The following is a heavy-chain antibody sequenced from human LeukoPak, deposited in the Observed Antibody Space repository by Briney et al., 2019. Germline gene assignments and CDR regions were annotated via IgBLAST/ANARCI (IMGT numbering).Heavy chain of an antibody. CDR1: GGSISSYY. J-gene: IGHJ4*02. CDR2: IYYSGST. CDR3: ARDYTGYELPVY. Sequence: SETLSLTCTVSGGSISSYYWCWIRQPPGKGLEWIGYIYYSGSTNYNPSLKSRVTISVDTSKNQFSLKLSSVTAADTAVYYCARDYTGYELPVYWGQRTLVTVSS. D-gene: IGHD5-12*01. V-gene: IGHV4-59*01.